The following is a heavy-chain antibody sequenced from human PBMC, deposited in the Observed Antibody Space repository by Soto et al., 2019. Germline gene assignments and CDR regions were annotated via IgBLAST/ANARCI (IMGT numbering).Heavy chain of an antibody. CDR1: GVTFSTSG. CDR2: IIPLFGTP. V-gene: IGHV1-69*01. CDR3: ARVSTSICGGGNGYRLDSYFDS. J-gene: IGHJ4*03. Sequence: QVQLVQSGAEVKKPGSSLKVSCKTSGVTFSTSGISWVRQGPGQGLEWMGGIIPLFGTPKYARKFQGRVSITADDSATTTYLEWSGLSSDDKAIYYCARVSTSICGGGNGYRLDSYFDSWGQGSQVVVAS. D-gene: IGHD2-21*01.